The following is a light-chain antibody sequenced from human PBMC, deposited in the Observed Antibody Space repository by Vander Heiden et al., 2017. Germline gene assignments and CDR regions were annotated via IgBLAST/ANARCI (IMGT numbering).Light chain of an antibody. V-gene: IGKV1-5*03. CDR3: HQYNSYSPST. CDR1: QNINNW. J-gene: IGKJ1*01. Sequence: DIQMTQSPSTLAASVGDRVTITCRASQNINNWLAWYQQRPGKAPKLLIYKASTLESGVASRFSGSGSGTEFTLTISSLQPDDFATYYCHQYNSYSPSTFGQGTQVEFK. CDR2: KAS.